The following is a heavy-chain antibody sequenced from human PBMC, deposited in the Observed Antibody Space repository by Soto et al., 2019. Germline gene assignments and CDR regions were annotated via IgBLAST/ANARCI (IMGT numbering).Heavy chain of an antibody. D-gene: IGHD2-15*01. V-gene: IGHV4-30-4*01. CDR1: GGSISSGGSY. CDR2: IDYSGNT. CDR3: IRYGGTTKCAFDY. J-gene: IGHJ4*02. Sequence: KPSETLSLTCTVSGGSISSGGSYWGWIRQPPGKGLEWIVYIDYSGNTYFNPSLKSRVTLSVDTSKNQFSLNLSSVTAAETAVYYWIRYGGTTKCAFDYWGQGTMVTVSS.